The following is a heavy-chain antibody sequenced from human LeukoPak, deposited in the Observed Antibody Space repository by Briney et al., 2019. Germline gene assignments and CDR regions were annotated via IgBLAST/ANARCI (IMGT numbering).Heavy chain of an antibody. J-gene: IGHJ4*02. V-gene: IGHV3-21*01. D-gene: IGHD6-13*01. CDR3: ARDYSSPGNFDY. CDR1: GFSFSSWN. CDR2: ISSSSSYI. Sequence: GGSLRLSCAASGFSFSSWNMNWVRLSPGKGLEWVSSISSSSSYIYYADSVKGRFTISRDNAKNSLYLQMNSLRAEDTAVYYCARDYSSPGNFDYWGQGTLVTVSS.